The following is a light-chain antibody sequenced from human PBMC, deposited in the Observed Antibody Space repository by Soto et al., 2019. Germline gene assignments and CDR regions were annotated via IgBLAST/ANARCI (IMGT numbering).Light chain of an antibody. V-gene: IGKV3-11*01. J-gene: IGKJ4*01. CDR1: QSVSRH. Sequence: EIVLTQSPATLSLSPGERAALSCRASQSVSRHLAWYQQKPGQAPRLLIYDASNRATGIPARFSGSGSGTDFTLIISSLEPEDLADYYCQQRSNWPLTFGGGTKVEIK. CDR3: QQRSNWPLT. CDR2: DAS.